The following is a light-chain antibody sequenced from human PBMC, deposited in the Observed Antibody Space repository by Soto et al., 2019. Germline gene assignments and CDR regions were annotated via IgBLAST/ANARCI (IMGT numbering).Light chain of an antibody. CDR1: SSNLGAGYD. V-gene: IGLV1-40*01. Sequence: QAVVTQPPSVSGAPGQRVTLSCTGNSSNLGAGYDVHWYQQLPGAAPKLVIFGNRNRPSGVPERFSGSKSGTSASLAITGLQAEDEADYYCQAYGYSLTASVFGGGTKLTVL. CDR2: GNR. J-gene: IGLJ3*02. CDR3: QAYGYSLTASV.